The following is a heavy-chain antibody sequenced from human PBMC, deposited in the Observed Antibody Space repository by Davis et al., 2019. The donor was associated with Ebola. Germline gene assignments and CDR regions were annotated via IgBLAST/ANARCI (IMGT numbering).Heavy chain of an antibody. CDR1: GFPFDDYA. D-gene: IGHD6-13*01. CDR2: ISWNSGSI. V-gene: IGHV3-9*03. J-gene: IGHJ6*03. CDR3: AKGGSSWPRDYYYMDV. Sequence: GESLKTPCAASGFPFDDYAMHWVRQAPGKGLEWVSGISWNSGSIGYADSVKGRFTISRDNAKNSLYLQMNSLRAEDMALYYCAKGGSSWPRDYYYMDVWGKGTTVTVSS.